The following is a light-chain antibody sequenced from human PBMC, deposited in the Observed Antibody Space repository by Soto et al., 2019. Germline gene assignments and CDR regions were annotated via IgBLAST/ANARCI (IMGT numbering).Light chain of an antibody. CDR3: HQDNNWPPIT. Sequence: EIVMTQSPATLSVSPGERATLSCRASQSVSTNLAWYQHKPGQAPRLLIYGASTSATGIPARFSGSGSGTEFTLTISSLPSEDFAVYYCHQDNNWPPITFGQGTRLEIK. V-gene: IGKV3-15*01. J-gene: IGKJ5*01. CDR1: QSVSTN. CDR2: GAS.